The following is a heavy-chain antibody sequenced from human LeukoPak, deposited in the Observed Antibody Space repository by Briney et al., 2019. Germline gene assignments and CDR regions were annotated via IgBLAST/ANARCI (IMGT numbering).Heavy chain of an antibody. D-gene: IGHD3-10*01. CDR1: GFTFASYA. CDR3: ARDSGRGYFDY. Sequence: PGGSLRLSCAASGFTFASYAMSWVRQAPGKGLEYVSAISSNGGGTYYANSVKGRFTISRDNSKNTLYLQMGSLRAEDMAVYYCARDSGRGYFDYWGQGTLVTVSS. J-gene: IGHJ4*02. CDR2: ISSNGGGT. V-gene: IGHV3-64*01.